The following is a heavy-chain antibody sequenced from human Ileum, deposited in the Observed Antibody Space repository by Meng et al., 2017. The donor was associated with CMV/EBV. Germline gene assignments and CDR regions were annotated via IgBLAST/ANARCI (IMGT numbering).Heavy chain of an antibody. CDR2: IYWNDGE. CDR3: ARLNDIWSGHLDYFDY. Sequence: SGPTLVKPTQTLTLICTLSGSSLSTNGVGVGWIRQPPGKALEWHALIYWNDGERYRPSLKSRLTITKDTSKNQVVLTMTNMDPVDTATYYCARLNDIWSGHLDYFDYWGQGTLVTVSS. V-gene: IGHV2-5*01. CDR1: GSSLSTNGVG. J-gene: IGHJ4*02. D-gene: IGHD3-3*01.